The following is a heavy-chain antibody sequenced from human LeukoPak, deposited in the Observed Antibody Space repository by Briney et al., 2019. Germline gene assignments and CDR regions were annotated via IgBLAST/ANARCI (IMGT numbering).Heavy chain of an antibody. D-gene: IGHD3-10*01. J-gene: IGHJ6*02. CDR2: IWYDGSNK. V-gene: IGHV3-30*02. CDR1: GFTFSSYG. CDR3: ATSVNYYGSGSYYNVESYYYYGMDV. Sequence: GGSLRLSCAASGFTFSSYGMHWVRQAPGKGLEWVAVIWYDGSNKYYADSVKGRFTISRDNSKNTLYLQMSSLRAEDTAVYYCATSVNYYGSGSYYNVESYYYYGMDVWGQGTSVTVSS.